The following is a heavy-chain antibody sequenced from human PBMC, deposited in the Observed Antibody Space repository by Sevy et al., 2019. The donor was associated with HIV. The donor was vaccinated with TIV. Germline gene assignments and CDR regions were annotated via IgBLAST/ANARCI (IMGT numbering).Heavy chain of an antibody. V-gene: IGHV1-24*01. CDR2: FDPEDGET. Sequence: ASVKVSCKVSGYTLTELSMHWVRQAPGKGLEWMGGFDPEDGETIYAQKFQGRVTMTEDTSTDTAYMELSSLRSEDTAVYYCATRNYYDSSGYYYIYFQHWGQGTLVTVSS. J-gene: IGHJ1*01. CDR3: ATRNYYDSSGYYYIYFQH. CDR1: GYTLTELS. D-gene: IGHD3-22*01.